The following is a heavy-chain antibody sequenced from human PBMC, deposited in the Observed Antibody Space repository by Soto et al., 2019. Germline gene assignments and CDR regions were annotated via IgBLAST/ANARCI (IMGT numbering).Heavy chain of an antibody. CDR3: ANRSPSNYCSSTSCPFQH. V-gene: IGHV3-23*01. J-gene: IGHJ1*01. CDR1: GFTFSSYA. Sequence: PGGSLRLSCAASGFTFSSYAMSWVRQAPGKGLEWVSAISGSGGSTYYADSVKGRFTISRDNSKNTLYLQMNSLRAEDTAVYYCANRSPSNYCSSTSCPFQHWGQGTLVTVSS. CDR2: ISGSGGST. D-gene: IGHD2-2*01.